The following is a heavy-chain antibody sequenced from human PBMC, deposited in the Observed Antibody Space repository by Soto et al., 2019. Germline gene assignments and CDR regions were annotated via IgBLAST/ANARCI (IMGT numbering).Heavy chain of an antibody. CDR1: GFTFSTYG. V-gene: IGHV3-30*18. Sequence: QVQLVESGGGVVQPGRSLRLSCAASGFTFSTYGMHWVRLAPGKGLEWVAIISYDGSNKYYADSVKGRFTISRDHSKNTLYLQMNSLRGEDTAVYYCAKDVSGDYDYFDYWGQGTLVTVSS. CDR3: AKDVSGDYDYFDY. J-gene: IGHJ4*02. CDR2: ISYDGSNK. D-gene: IGHD4-17*01.